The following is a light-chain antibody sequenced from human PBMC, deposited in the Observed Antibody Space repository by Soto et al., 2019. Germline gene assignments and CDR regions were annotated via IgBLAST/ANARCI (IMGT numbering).Light chain of an antibody. V-gene: IGKV3-20*01. J-gene: IGKJ1*01. Sequence: EIVLTQSPGTLSLSPGERATLSCRASQSLSASYLAWYQQKPGQAPRLLIFAASSRASGIPDRFSGSGSGTDFTLTISRLEPEDFAMYDCQQYGTSPRTFGRGSKVEIK. CDR2: AAS. CDR3: QQYGTSPRT. CDR1: QSLSASY.